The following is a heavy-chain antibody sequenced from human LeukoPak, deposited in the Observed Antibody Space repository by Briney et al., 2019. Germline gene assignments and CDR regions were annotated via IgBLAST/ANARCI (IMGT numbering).Heavy chain of an antibody. J-gene: IGHJ5*02. CDR1: GFTFDDYA. CDR3: AKAGALYSSSWYPSWFDP. D-gene: IGHD6-13*01. V-gene: IGHV3-9*01. Sequence: GGSLRLSCAASGFTFDDYAMHWVRQAPGKGLEWVSGISWNSGSIGYADSVKGRFTISRGNAKNSLYLQMNSLRAEDTALYYCAKAGALYSSSWYPSWFDPWGQGTLVTVSS. CDR2: ISWNSGSI.